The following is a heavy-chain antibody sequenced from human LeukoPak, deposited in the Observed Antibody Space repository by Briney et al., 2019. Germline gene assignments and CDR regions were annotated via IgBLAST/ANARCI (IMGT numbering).Heavy chain of an antibody. Sequence: ASVKVSCKASGYTFTSYGISWVRQAPGQGLEWMGWISAYNGNTNYAQKLQGRVTITTDTSTSTAYMELRSLRSDDTAVYYCARDRAGTVTTNYWGQGTLVTVSS. CDR3: ARDRAGTVTTNY. CDR2: ISAYNGNT. CDR1: GYTFTSYG. J-gene: IGHJ4*02. D-gene: IGHD4-11*01. V-gene: IGHV1-18*01.